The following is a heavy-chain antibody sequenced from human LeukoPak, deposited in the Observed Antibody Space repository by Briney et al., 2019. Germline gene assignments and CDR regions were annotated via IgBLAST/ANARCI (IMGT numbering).Heavy chain of an antibody. CDR3: ASPAPPGSYHFLRSDAFDI. V-gene: IGHV1-46*01. Sequence: VASVKVSCKASGYTFTSYYMHWVRQAPGQGLEWMGIINPSGGSTSYPQKFQGRVTMTRDTSTSTVYMELSSLRSEDTAVYYCASPAPPGSYHFLRSDAFDIWGQGTMVTVSS. J-gene: IGHJ3*02. CDR2: INPSGGST. D-gene: IGHD1-26*01. CDR1: GYTFTSYY.